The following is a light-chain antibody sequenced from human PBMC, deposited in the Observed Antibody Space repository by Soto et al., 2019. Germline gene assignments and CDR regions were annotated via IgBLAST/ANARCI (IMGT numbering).Light chain of an antibody. Sequence: QSALTQPASVSGSPGQSITISCTGTSSDVDGYNYVSWYQQHPGKAPKLMIYDVSNRPSGVSNRFSGSKSGNTASRTISRLQAEDEADYYCSSYTSSSTYVFPTGTKLTVL. V-gene: IGLV2-14*01. CDR3: SSYTSSSTYV. CDR1: SSDVDGYNY. CDR2: DVS. J-gene: IGLJ1*01.